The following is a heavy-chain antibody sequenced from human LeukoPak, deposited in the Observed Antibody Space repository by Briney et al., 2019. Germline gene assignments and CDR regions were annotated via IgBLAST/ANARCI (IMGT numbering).Heavy chain of an antibody. V-gene: IGHV1-69*05. CDR1: GGTFSSYA. CDR2: IIPIFGTA. CDR3: ASPTTVTTGFDY. D-gene: IGHD4-17*01. J-gene: IGHJ4*02. Sequence: SVKVSCKASGGTFSSYAISWVRQTPGQGLEWMGGIIPIFGTANYAQKFQGRVTITTDESTSTAYMELGSLRSEDTAVYYCASPTTVTTGFDYWGQGTLVTVSS.